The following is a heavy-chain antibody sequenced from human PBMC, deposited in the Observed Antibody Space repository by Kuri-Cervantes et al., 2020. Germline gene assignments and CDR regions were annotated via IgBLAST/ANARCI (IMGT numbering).Heavy chain of an antibody. CDR3: ARVKAFAMVRGVILDY. CDR1: GGSISSYY. D-gene: IGHD3-10*01. V-gene: IGHV4-59*06. CDR2: IYYSGST. J-gene: IGHJ4*02. Sequence: SETLSLTCTVSGGSISSYYWSWIRQPAGKGLEWIGYIYYSGSTYYNPSLKSRVTISVDTSKNQFSLKLSSVTAADTAVYYCARVKAFAMVRGVILDYWGQGTLVTDSS.